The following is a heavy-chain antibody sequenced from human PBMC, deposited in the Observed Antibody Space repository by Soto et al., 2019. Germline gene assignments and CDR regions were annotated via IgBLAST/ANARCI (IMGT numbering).Heavy chain of an antibody. CDR2: IHYSGRT. Sequence: PSSTLSLTSTDSVGSITRYYWSWIRQPQGKRLESIGYIHYSGRTNYNPSLKSRVTISVDTSKTQLSLKLSSVTAADTGVYYCAREGKHGGFGYRGQGTLVTVSS. J-gene: IGHJ4*02. CDR1: VGSITRYY. CDR3: AREGKHGGFGY. V-gene: IGHV4-59*01. D-gene: IGHD3-10*01.